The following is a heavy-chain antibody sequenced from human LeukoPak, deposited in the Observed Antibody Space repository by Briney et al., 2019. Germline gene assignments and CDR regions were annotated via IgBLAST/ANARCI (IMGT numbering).Heavy chain of an antibody. CDR1: GDSVSSNSAA. V-gene: IGHV6-1*01. J-gene: IGHJ5*02. D-gene: IGHD3-22*01. CDR2: TYYRSKWYN. Sequence: SQTLSLTCAISGDSVSSNSAAWNWIRQSPSRGLEWLGRTYYRSKWYNDYAVSVKSRITINPDTSKNQFSLQLNSVTPEDTAVYYCARERHYDSSGYYFIRNWFDPWGQGTLVTVSS. CDR3: ARERHYDSSGYYFIRNWFDP.